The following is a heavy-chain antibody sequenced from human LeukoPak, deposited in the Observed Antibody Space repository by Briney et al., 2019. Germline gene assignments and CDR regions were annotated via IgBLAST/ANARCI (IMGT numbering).Heavy chain of an antibody. CDR1: GFTFSGYN. CDR2: ISSSSTYI. J-gene: IGHJ3*02. D-gene: IGHD3-22*01. Sequence: GGSLRLSCAASGFTFSGYNMNWVRQAPGKGLEWVSSISSSSTYIYYADSVKGRFSISRDNAKNSLYLQMNSLRAEDTAVYYCARDRGYSDSSGYYSDAFDIWGQGKMVTVSS. V-gene: IGHV3-21*01. CDR3: ARDRGYSDSSGYYSDAFDI.